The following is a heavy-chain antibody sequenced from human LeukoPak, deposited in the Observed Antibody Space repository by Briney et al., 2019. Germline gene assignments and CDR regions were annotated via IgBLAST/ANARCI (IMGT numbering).Heavy chain of an antibody. CDR1: GGSISSYY. CDR3: ARVGSSTNGEIDY. Sequence: PSETLSLTCSVSGGSISSYYWSWIRQSPGKGLEWIGYIYYSGSTNYNPSLKSRVTISVDTSKNQFSLKLSSVTAADTAVYYCARVGSSTNGEIDYWGQGTLVTVSS. V-gene: IGHV4-59*01. CDR2: IYYSGST. J-gene: IGHJ4*02. D-gene: IGHD2-2*01.